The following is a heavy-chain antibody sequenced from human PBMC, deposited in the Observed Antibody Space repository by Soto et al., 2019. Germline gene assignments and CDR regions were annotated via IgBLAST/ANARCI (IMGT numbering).Heavy chain of an antibody. CDR3: AKKDYYAAGVYHFDH. CDR1: GYTFTAYP. CDR2: INAANGDI. V-gene: IGHV1-3*01. D-gene: IGHD3-10*01. J-gene: IGHJ4*02. Sequence: QVQLVQSGAEVKKPGASVKVSCRASGYTFTAYPLHWVRQAPGQRLEWMGWINAANGDIGYSREFQGRVTITRDTSASMVYMEVSSLTSEDTAVYYCAKKDYYAAGVYHFDHWGQGTLVTVSS.